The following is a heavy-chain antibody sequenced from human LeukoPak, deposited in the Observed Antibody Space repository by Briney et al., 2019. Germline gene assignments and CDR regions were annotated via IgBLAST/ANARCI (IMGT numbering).Heavy chain of an antibody. CDR3: ASKLLWFGELSDDAFDI. V-gene: IGHV1-69*04. Sequence: GASVKVSCKASVGTFSSYAISWVRQAPGQGLEWMGRIIPILGIANYAQKFQGRVTITADKSTSTAYMELSSLRAEDTAVYYCASKLLWFGELSDDAFDIWGQGTMVTVSS. CDR2: IIPILGIA. CDR1: VGTFSSYA. J-gene: IGHJ3*02. D-gene: IGHD3-10*01.